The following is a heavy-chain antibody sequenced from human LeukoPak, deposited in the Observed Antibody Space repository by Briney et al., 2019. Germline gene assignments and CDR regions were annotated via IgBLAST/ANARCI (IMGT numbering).Heavy chain of an antibody. J-gene: IGHJ5*02. CDR3: ARAYCSGGSCRNWFDP. Sequence: ASVKVSCKASGYTFTSYYMHWVRQAPGQGLEWMGIINPSGGSTSYAQKFQGRVTMTRDTSTSTVYMELSSLRSEDTAVYYCARAYCSGGSCRNWFDPWGQGTLVTVSS. CDR1: GYTFTSYY. CDR2: INPSGGST. D-gene: IGHD2-15*01. V-gene: IGHV1-46*01.